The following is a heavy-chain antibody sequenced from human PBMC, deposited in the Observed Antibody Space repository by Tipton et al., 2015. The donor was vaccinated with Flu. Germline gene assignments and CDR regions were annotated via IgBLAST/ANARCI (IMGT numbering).Heavy chain of an antibody. CDR3: AREGLLRAFDI. CDR2: IYNDGST. D-gene: IGHD2-15*01. CDR1: GGSISSYY. J-gene: IGHJ3*02. Sequence: TLSLTCTVSGGSISSYYWNWIRQPPGQGLQWIGFIYNDGSTTYNPSLKGRVTMSVDTFNDQFSLNLSSVTAADTAVYYCAREGLLRAFDIWGQGTLVNVSS. V-gene: IGHV4-59*12.